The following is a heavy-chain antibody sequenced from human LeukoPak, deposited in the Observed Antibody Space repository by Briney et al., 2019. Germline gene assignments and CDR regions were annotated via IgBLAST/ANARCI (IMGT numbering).Heavy chain of an antibody. D-gene: IGHD1-14*01. CDR2: TYYRSKWYN. J-gene: IGHJ4*02. CDR1: GDSVSSNIAA. CDR3: AREIGAGGCFDY. V-gene: IGHV6-1*01. Sequence: QTLSLTCAISGDSVSSNIAAWNWIRQSPSRGLEWLGRTYYRSKWYNDHAVPVRSRISINPDTPKNQMSLQLNSVTPEDTAVYYCAREIGAGGCFDYWGQGTLVTVSS.